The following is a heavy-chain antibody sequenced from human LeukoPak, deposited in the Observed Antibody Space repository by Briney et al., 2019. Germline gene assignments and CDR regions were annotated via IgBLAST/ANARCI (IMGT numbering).Heavy chain of an antibody. D-gene: IGHD2-2*02. CDR2: IYYSGST. V-gene: IGHV4-39*07. Sequence: PSETLSLTCTVSGGSISSSYYWGWIRQPPGKGLEWIGSIYYSGSTYYNPSLESRVTISVDTSKNQFSLKLSSVTAADTAVYYCASHLPSIVVVPAAIKATLGWFDPWGQGTLVTVSS. CDR3: ASHLPSIVVVPAAIKATLGWFDP. J-gene: IGHJ5*02. CDR1: GGSISSSYY.